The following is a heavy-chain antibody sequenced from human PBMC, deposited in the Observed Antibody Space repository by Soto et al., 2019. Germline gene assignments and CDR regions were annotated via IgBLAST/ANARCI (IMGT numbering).Heavy chain of an antibody. Sequence: ASETLSLTCTVSGGSISSYYWSWIRQPPGKGLEWIGYIHYSGSTSYNPSLESRLTISVDTSRNQFSLKLSSLTAADTAVYYCARAESSGYYWLNYWGPGTLVTVSS. J-gene: IGHJ4*02. CDR1: GGSISSYY. V-gene: IGHV4-59*01. CDR2: IHYSGST. CDR3: ARAESSGYYWLNY. D-gene: IGHD5-12*01.